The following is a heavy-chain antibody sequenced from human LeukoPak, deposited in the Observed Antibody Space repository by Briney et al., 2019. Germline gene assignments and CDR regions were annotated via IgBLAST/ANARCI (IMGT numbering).Heavy chain of an antibody. CDR2: IYPGDSDT. D-gene: IGHD1-26*01. CDR1: GYSFTSYW. Sequence: PGESLTISCTGSGYSFTSYWIGWVRQMPGKGLEWMGIIYPGDSDTRYSPSFQGQVTISADKSISTAYLQWSSLKASDTAMYYCARRVVGATSENWFDPWGQGTLVTVSS. J-gene: IGHJ5*02. V-gene: IGHV5-51*01. CDR3: ARRVVGATSENWFDP.